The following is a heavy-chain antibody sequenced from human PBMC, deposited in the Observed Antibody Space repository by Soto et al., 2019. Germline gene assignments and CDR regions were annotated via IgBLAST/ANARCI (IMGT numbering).Heavy chain of an antibody. D-gene: IGHD6-13*01. CDR1: GFTFSSYA. V-gene: IGHV3-23*01. CDR2: ISGSGGST. CDR3: AKLGYSSSRYKGAYFDY. Sequence: PGGSLRLSCAASGFTFSSYAMSWVRQAPGKGREWVSAISGSGGSTYYADSVKGRFTISRDNSKNTLYLQMNSLRAEDTAVYYCAKLGYSSSRYKGAYFDYWGQGTLVTVSS. J-gene: IGHJ4*02.